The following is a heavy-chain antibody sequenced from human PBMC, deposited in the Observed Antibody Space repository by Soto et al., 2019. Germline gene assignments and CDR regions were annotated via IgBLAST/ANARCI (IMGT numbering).Heavy chain of an antibody. Sequence: GGSLRLSCAASGFTFSSYGMHWVRQAPGKGLEWVAVISYDGSNKYYADSVKGRFTIARENSKNTLYLQMNSLRAEDTAVYYCAKVGSSSSWYAYFDYWGQGTLVTVSS. CDR3: AKVGSSSSWYAYFDY. CDR2: ISYDGSNK. V-gene: IGHV3-30*18. CDR1: GFTFSSYG. D-gene: IGHD6-13*01. J-gene: IGHJ4*02.